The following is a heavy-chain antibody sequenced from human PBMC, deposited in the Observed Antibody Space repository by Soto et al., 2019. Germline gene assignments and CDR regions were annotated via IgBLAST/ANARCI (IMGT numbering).Heavy chain of an antibody. D-gene: IGHD5-18*01. CDR1: GITFSNYA. CDR3: ARDAGYSYGSPNWFDP. J-gene: IGHJ5*02. CDR2: IDGSGYNI. V-gene: IGHV3-21*01. Sequence: GSLRLSCVASGITFSNYAMSWVRQAPGKGPEWVSAIDGSGYNIYYADSVKGRFTISRDNAKNSLYLQMNSLRSEDTAVYYCARDAGYSYGSPNWFDPWGQGTLVTVSS.